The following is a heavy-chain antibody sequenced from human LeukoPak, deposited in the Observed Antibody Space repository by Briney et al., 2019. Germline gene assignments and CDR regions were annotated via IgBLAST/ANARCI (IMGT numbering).Heavy chain of an antibody. CDR1: GFTFDDYA. V-gene: IGHV3-9*01. Sequence: GGSLRLSCAATGFTFDDYAMHWVRQAPGKGLEWVSGISWNSGLIGYADSVKGRFTISRDNAKNSLYLQMNSLRAEDTALYYCAKGHCSSTTCFPYYYYYMDVWGRGTTVTVSS. J-gene: IGHJ6*03. D-gene: IGHD2-2*01. CDR3: AKGHCSSTTCFPYYYYYMDV. CDR2: ISWNSGLI.